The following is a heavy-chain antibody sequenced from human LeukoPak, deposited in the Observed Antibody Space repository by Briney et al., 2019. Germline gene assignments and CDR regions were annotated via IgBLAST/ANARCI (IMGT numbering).Heavy chain of an antibody. Sequence: GGSLRLSCVASGFTFSSYAMSWVRQAPGKGLEWVSGISGSGGGTYYADSVKGRFTISRDNSKNTLYLQMNTLRAEDTAVYYCARASGYSGYDPFDYWGQGTLVTVSS. CDR1: GFTFSSYA. V-gene: IGHV3-23*01. CDR2: ISGSGGGT. J-gene: IGHJ4*02. D-gene: IGHD5-12*01. CDR3: ARASGYSGYDPFDY.